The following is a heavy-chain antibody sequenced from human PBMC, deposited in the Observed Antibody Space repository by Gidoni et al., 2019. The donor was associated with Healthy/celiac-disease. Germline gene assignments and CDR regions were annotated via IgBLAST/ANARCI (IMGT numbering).Heavy chain of an antibody. V-gene: IGHV4-34*01. D-gene: IGHD2-2*01. CDR3: ATPGGNCSSTSCSFDY. CDR1: GGSFSGYY. CDR2: INHSGST. J-gene: IGHJ4*02. Sequence: QVQLQQWGAGLLKPSETLSLTCAVYGGSFSGYYWSWIRQPPGKGLEWIGEINHSGSTNYNPSLKSRVTISVDTSKNQFSLKLSSVTAADTAVYYCATPGGNCSSTSCSFDYWGQGTLVTVSS.